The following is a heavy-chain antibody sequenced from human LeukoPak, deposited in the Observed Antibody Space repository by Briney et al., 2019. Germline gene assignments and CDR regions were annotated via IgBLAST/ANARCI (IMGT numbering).Heavy chain of an antibody. CDR1: GGTFSSYA. D-gene: IGHD4-17*01. V-gene: IGHV1-18*01. CDR2: ISAYNGNT. J-gene: IGHJ4*02. Sequence: GASVKVSCKASGGTFSSYAISWVRQAPGQGLEWMGWISAYNGNTNYAQKLQGRVTMTTDTSTSTAYMELRSLRSDDAAVYYCARGGIYGDYSPFDYWGQGTLVTVSS. CDR3: ARGGIYGDYSPFDY.